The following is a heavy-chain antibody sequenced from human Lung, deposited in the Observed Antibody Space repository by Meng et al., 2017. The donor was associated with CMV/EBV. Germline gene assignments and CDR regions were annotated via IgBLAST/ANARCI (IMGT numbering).Heavy chain of an antibody. CDR1: GFSFSTSS. CDR2: IYQEVNEK. CDR3: AKEIDHAVASNQGYFDY. Sequence: GGSLRLXCAASGFSFSTSSMSWVRRAPGKGLEWVANIYQEVNEKSYVESERGRFTVTRANAKTSLYLQMNSLRAEDTDMYFCAKEIDHAVASNQGYFDYWGQGALVTVSS. J-gene: IGHJ4*02. V-gene: IGHV3-7*01. D-gene: IGHD6-19*01.